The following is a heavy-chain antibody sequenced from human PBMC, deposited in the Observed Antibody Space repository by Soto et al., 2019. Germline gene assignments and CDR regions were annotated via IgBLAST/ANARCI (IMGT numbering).Heavy chain of an antibody. V-gene: IGHV1-69*13. CDR2: IIPIFDTP. CDR1: GGTFSSYA. CDR3: ARDEIEYSSSSGYYYYGMDV. J-gene: IGHJ6*02. Sequence: SVKVSCKASGGTFSSYAISWVRQAPGQGLEWMGGIIPIFDTPNYAQNFQGRVTITADESTSTAYMELSSLRSEDTAVYYCARDEIEYSSSSGYYYYGMDVWGQGTTVTVSS. D-gene: IGHD6-6*01.